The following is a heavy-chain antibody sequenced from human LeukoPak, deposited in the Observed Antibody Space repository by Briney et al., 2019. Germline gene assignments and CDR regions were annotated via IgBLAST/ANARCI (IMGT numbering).Heavy chain of an antibody. CDR2: ISYDGSNK. CDR1: GFTFSSYA. D-gene: IGHD6-13*01. Sequence: PGRSLRLSCAASGFTFSSYAMHWVRQAPGKGLEWVAVISYDGSNKYYADSVKGRFTISRDNSKNTLYLQMNSLRAEDTAVYYCARDSGIASNWFDPWGQGTLVTVSS. J-gene: IGHJ5*02. V-gene: IGHV3-30-3*01. CDR3: ARDSGIASNWFDP.